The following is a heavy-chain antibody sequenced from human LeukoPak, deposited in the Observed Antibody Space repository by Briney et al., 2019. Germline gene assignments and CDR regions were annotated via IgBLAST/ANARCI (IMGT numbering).Heavy chain of an antibody. CDR1: GFTFSSYA. CDR2: ISYDGSNK. D-gene: IGHD6-13*01. CDR3: AREGIAAAGDNYFDY. Sequence: GRSLRLSCAASGFTFSSYAMHWVRQAPGKGLEWVAVISYDGSNKYYADSVKGRFTISRDNSKNTLYLQMNSLRAEDTAVYYCAREGIAAAGDNYFDYWGQGTLVTVSS. V-gene: IGHV3-30-3*01. J-gene: IGHJ4*02.